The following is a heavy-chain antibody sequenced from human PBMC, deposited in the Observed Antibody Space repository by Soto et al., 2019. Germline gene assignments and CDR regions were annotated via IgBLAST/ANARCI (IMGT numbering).Heavy chain of an antibody. J-gene: IGHJ6*02. CDR3: ARLYCVYESSFYYDYGIDV. CDR1: GGSFSGYY. V-gene: IGHV4-34*01. CDR2: INHSGST. Sequence: SETLSLTCAVYGGSFSGYYWSWIRQPPGKGLEWIGEINHSGSTNYDPSLKSRVTISVDTSKNQFSLKLSSVTAADTAVYYCARLYCVYESSFYYDYGIDVWGQGTKGTGSS. D-gene: IGHD3-22*01.